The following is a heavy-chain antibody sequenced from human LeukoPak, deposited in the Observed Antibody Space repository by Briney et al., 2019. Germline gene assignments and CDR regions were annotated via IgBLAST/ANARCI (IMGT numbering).Heavy chain of an antibody. J-gene: IGHJ4*02. CDR3: ARDPSSGWYAYFDY. V-gene: IGHV3-74*01. Sequence: GGSLRLSCAASGFTFSSYWMHWVRQAPGKGLVWVSRINSDASSTSYADSVKGRFTISRDNAKNMLYLQMNSLRAEDTAVYYCARDPSSGWYAYFDYWGQGTLVTVSS. CDR1: GFTFSSYW. CDR2: INSDASST. D-gene: IGHD6-19*01.